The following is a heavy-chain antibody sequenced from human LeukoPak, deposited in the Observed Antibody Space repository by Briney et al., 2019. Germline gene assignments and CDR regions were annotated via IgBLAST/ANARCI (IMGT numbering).Heavy chain of an antibody. CDR3: ARARYDSSGPEGVDAFDI. V-gene: IGHV3-21*01. Sequence: GGSLRLSCAASGFTFSSYSMNWVRQAPGKGLEWVSSISSSSSYIYYADSVKGRFTISRDNAKNSLYLQMNSLRAEDTAVYYCARARYDSSGPEGVDAFDIWGQGTMVTVSS. D-gene: IGHD3-22*01. CDR2: ISSSSSYI. J-gene: IGHJ3*02. CDR1: GFTFSSYS.